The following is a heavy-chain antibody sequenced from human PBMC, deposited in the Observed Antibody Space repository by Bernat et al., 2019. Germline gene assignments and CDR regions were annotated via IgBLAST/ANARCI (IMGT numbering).Heavy chain of an antibody. CDR3: ARPNMITFGGVIATGFAY. D-gene: IGHD3-16*02. CDR2: ISYDGSNK. Sequence: QVQLVESGGGVVQPGRSLRLSCAASGFTFSSYAMHWVRQAPGKGLEWVAVISYDGSNKYYGDSVKGRFTISRDNSKNTRYLQMNSLRAEATAVYYCARPNMITFGGVIATGFAYWGQGTLVTVSS. V-gene: IGHV3-30-3*01. CDR1: GFTFSSYA. J-gene: IGHJ4*02.